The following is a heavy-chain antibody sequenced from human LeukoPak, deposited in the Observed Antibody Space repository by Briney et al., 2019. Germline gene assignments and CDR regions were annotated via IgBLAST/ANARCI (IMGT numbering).Heavy chain of an antibody. CDR3: ARHSDQDYFDY. J-gene: IGHJ4*02. Sequence: ASVKVSCKASGYTFTSYGISWVLKAPGQGLEWMGWISAYNGNTNYAQKLQGRVTMTTDTSTSTAYMKQRSLTSDDTAVYYCARHSDQDYFDYWGQGTLVTVSS. D-gene: IGHD1-26*01. V-gene: IGHV1-18*01. CDR1: GYTFTSYG. CDR2: ISAYNGNT.